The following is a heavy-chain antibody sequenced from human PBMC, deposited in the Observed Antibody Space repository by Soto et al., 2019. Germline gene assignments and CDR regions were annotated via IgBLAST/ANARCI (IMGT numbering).Heavy chain of an antibody. J-gene: IGHJ6*02. CDR1: GFTFSSYG. CDR3: ARERDYDAVTGHLDYFPGRVV. Sequence: QMQLVESGGGVVQPGGSLRLSCLASGFTFSSYGMHWVRQAPGKGLEWVALLWYDGTNKKYVDSVKGRFSVSRDNSKDTLYMELSSLRAEATAVYYCARERDYDAVTGHLDYFPGRVVWGQGSTVTVSS. V-gene: IGHV3-33*01. D-gene: IGHD3-9*01. CDR2: LWYDGTNK.